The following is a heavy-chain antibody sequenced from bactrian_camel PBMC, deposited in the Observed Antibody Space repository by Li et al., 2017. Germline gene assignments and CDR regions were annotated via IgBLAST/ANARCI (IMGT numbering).Heavy chain of an antibody. CDR3: AAEGCGSGAAWDVAQAYNH. CDR1: DYPWGNNC. J-gene: IGHJ4*01. Sequence: HVQLVESGGGSVQSGSSLRLTCAASDYPWGNNCMGWFRQSPGQEREGVAAIAIGGSSTFYADSVKGRFTISQDNAKNTVYLQMNSLQPEDTAMYYCAAEGCGSGAAWDVAQAYNHWGRGTQVTVS. V-gene: IGHV3S54*01. CDR2: IAIGGSST.